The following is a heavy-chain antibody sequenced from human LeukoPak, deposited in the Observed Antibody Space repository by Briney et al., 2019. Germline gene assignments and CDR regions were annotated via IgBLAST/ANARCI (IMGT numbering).Heavy chain of an antibody. CDR3: AREGDSSSVGWFDP. D-gene: IGHD6-13*01. CDR1: GGSFSGYY. Sequence: SETLSLTCAVYGGSFSGYYWGWIRQPPGKGLEWIGSIYHSGRTYYNPSLKSRVTISVDTSKNQFSLKLSSVTAADTAVYYCAREGDSSSVGWFDPWGQGTLVTVSS. J-gene: IGHJ5*02. V-gene: IGHV4-38-2*02. CDR2: IYHSGRT.